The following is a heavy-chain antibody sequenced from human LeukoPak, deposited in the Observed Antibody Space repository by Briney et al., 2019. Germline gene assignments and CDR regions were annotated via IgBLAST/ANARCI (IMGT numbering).Heavy chain of an antibody. V-gene: IGHV3-23*01. D-gene: IGHD3-9*01. J-gene: IGHJ4*02. CDR3: AKEGDNYDILTGYHSYFDY. CDR1: GFTFSSYA. CDR2: ISGSGGST. Sequence: GGSLRLSCAASGFTFSSYAMSWVRRAPGNGLEWVSAISGSGGSTYYADSVKGRFTISRDNSKNTLYLQMNSLRAEDTAVYYCAKEGDNYDILTGYHSYFDYWGQGTLVTVSS.